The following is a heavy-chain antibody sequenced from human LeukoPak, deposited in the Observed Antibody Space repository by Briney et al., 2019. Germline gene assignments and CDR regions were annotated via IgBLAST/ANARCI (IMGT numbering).Heavy chain of an antibody. J-gene: IGHJ4*02. CDR3: ARDSASTPPDY. CDR2: VSNDGRNE. D-gene: IGHD1-26*01. V-gene: IGHV3-33*01. CDR1: GFTFSSYG. Sequence: PGGSLRLSCATSGFTFSSYGIHWVRQAPGKGMEWVAVVSNDGRNEYYADSVQGRFSISRDNSKNTVYLQMNSLRAEDTAVYYCARDSASTPPDYWGQGTLVTVSS.